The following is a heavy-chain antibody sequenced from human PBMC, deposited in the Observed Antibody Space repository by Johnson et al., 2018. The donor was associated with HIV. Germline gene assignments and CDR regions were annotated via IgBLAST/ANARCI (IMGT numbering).Heavy chain of an antibody. CDR3: ARVARHDGWWFDAFDI. J-gene: IGHJ3*02. V-gene: IGHV3-23*04. CDR2: ISGGGST. CDR1: GFTFTNYA. D-gene: IGHD2-15*01. Sequence: VQLVESGGGLVHPGGSLRLACAASGFTFTNYAMTWVRQTPGKGLDWVSVISGGGSTYYADAVKGRFTISRDNSKNTLYLQMNSLRAEDTAVYYCARVARHDGWWFDAFDIWGQGTMVTVSS.